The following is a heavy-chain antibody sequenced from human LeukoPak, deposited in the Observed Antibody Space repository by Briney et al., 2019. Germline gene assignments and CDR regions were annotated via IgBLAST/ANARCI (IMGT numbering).Heavy chain of an antibody. V-gene: IGHV1-69*13. D-gene: IGHD3-22*01. J-gene: IGHJ6*03. CDR1: GGTFSSYA. Sequence: SVKVSCKASGGTFSSYAISWVRQAPGQGLEWMGRIIPIFGTANYAQKFQGRVTITADESTSTAYMELSSLRSEDTAVYYCARHPIVPKRYYYDSSGYYYYYYYMDVWGKGTTVTVSS. CDR3: ARHPIVPKRYYYDSSGYYYYYYYMDV. CDR2: IIPIFGTA.